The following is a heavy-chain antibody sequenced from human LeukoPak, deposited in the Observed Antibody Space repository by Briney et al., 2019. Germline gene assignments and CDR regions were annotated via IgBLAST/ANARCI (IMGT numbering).Heavy chain of an antibody. CDR1: GGSIRSYY. V-gene: IGHV4-34*01. J-gene: IGHJ4*02. CDR2: INHSGST. CDR3: ARGREDWEQLQRSVHFDY. Sequence: SETLSLTWTVSGGSIRSYYWSWIRQPPGKGLEWIGEINHSGSTNYNPSLKSRVSISVDTSKNQYSLRLSSVTAADTAVYYCARGREDWEQLQRSVHFDYWGQGNLVPVSS. D-gene: IGHD1-26*01.